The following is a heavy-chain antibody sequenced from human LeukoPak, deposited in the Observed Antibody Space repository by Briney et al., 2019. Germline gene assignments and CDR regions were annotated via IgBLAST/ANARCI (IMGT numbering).Heavy chain of an antibody. CDR1: GGSISSGGYY. CDR3: ARGPTPNAGHNCSSTSCYKFDP. J-gene: IGHJ5*02. Sequence: SETLSLTCTVSGGSISSGGYYWSWIRQHPGKGLEWIGYIYYSGSTYYNPSLKSRVTISVDTSKNQFSLKLSSVTAADTAVYYCARGPTPNAGHNCSSTSCYKFDPWGQGTLVTVSS. D-gene: IGHD2-2*02. V-gene: IGHV4-31*03. CDR2: IYYSGST.